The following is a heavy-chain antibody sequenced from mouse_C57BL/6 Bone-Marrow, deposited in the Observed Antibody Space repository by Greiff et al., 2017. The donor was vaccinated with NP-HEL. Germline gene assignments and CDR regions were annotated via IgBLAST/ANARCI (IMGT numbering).Heavy chain of an antibody. CDR3: ARWGTGRTWFAY. D-gene: IGHD4-1*01. CDR1: GYTFTSYG. V-gene: IGHV1-81*01. CDR2: IYPRSGNT. J-gene: IGHJ3*01. Sequence: VQRVESGAELARPGASVKLSCKASGYTFTSYGISWVKQRTGQGLEWIGEIYPRSGNTYYNEKFKGKATLTADKSSSTAHMELRSLTSEDSAVYFCARWGTGRTWFAYWGQGTLVTVSA.